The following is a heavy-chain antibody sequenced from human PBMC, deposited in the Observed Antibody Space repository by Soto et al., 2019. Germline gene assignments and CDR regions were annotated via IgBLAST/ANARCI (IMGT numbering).Heavy chain of an antibody. CDR1: GGSISSYY. Sequence: SETLSLTCTVSGGSISSYYWSWIRQPPGKGLEWIGYIYYSGSTNYNPSLTSRVTISVDTSKNQFSLKLSSVTAADTAVYYCARHSDGSGSYWPYYFDYWGQGTLVTVSS. V-gene: IGHV4-59*08. CDR2: IYYSGST. D-gene: IGHD3-10*01. J-gene: IGHJ4*02. CDR3: ARHSDGSGSYWPYYFDY.